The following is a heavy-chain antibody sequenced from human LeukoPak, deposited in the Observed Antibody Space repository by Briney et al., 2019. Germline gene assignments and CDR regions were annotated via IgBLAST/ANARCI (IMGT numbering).Heavy chain of an antibody. Sequence: GGSLRLSCAASGFTFSSYGMHWVRQAPGKGLEWMAVISSDGSNKYYVDSVKGRFTISRDNPKTTLYLQMNSLRPEDTAVYYCAKGDDSNAYYYVAFDIWGQGTMVTVSS. CDR2: ISSDGSNK. D-gene: IGHD3-22*01. V-gene: IGHV3-30*18. J-gene: IGHJ3*02. CDR1: GFTFSSYG. CDR3: AKGDDSNAYYYVAFDI.